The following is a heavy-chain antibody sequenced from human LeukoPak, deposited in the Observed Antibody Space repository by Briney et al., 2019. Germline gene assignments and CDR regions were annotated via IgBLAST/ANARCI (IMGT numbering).Heavy chain of an antibody. CDR1: GGSISSYY. D-gene: IGHD3-3*01. CDR3: ARHDFWSGYYGSYFDY. CDR2: IYYSGST. Sequence: SETLSLTCTVSGGSISSYYWSWLRQPPGKGLEWIGYIYYSGSTNYNPSLKSRVTISVDTSKNQFSLKLSSVTAADTAVYYCARHDFWSGYYGSYFDYWGQGTLVTVSS. J-gene: IGHJ4*02. V-gene: IGHV4-59*01.